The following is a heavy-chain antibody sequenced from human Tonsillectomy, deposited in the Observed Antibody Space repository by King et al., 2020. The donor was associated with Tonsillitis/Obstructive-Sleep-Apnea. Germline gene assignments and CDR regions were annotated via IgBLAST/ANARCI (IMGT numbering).Heavy chain of an antibody. CDR1: GGSISSGTYY. CDR3: ARATSYSNYDY. D-gene: IGHD4-11*01. J-gene: IGHJ4*02. CDR2: IFYSGST. Sequence: LPLQESGPGLVKPSQTLSLTCTVSGGSISSGTYYWSWIRQHPGKGLEWIGYIFYSGSTYYNPSLKSRVTISVDTSKNQFSLKLTSVTAADTAVYYCARATSYSNYDYWGQGTLVTVSS. V-gene: IGHV4-31*03.